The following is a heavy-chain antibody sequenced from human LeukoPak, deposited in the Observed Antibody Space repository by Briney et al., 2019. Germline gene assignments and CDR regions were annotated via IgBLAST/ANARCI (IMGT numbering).Heavy chain of an antibody. V-gene: IGHV3-53*01. Sequence: GGSLRLSCAASRFTVSNNYMSWVRQAPGKGLEWVSVIYSGGGTFYSDSVKGRFTISRDYSKNTLYLQMNSLRADDTAVYYCARHNNGPAFWGQGTLVTVSS. J-gene: IGHJ4*02. CDR1: RFTVSNNY. CDR2: IYSGGGT. CDR3: ARHNNGPAF. D-gene: IGHD1-14*01.